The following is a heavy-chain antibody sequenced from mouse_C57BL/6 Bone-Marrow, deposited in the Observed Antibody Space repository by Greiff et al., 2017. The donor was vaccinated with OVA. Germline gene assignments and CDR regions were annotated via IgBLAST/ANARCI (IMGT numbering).Heavy chain of an antibody. CDR2: ISSGSSTI. Sequence: EVKLMESGGGLVKPGGSLKLSCAASGFTFSDYGMHWVRQAPEKGLEWVAYISSGSSTIYYADTVKGRFTISRDNAKNTLFLQMTSLRSEDTAMYYCAREGGTGSIDYWGQGTTLTVSS. D-gene: IGHD4-1*01. CDR1: GFTFSDYG. J-gene: IGHJ2*01. CDR3: AREGGTGSIDY. V-gene: IGHV5-17*01.